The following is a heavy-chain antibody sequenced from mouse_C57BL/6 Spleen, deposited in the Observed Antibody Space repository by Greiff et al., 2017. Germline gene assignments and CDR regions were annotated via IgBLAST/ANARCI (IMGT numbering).Heavy chain of an antibody. CDR3: AIGGLYYGSSPFAY. J-gene: IGHJ3*01. V-gene: IGHV1-55*01. D-gene: IGHD1-1*01. CDR2: IYPGSGST. CDR1: GYTFTSYW. Sequence: QVQLQQPGAELVKPGASVKMSCKASGYTFTSYWITWVKQRPGQGLEWIGDIYPGSGSTNYNEKFKSKATLTVDTSSSTAYMQLSSLTSEDSAVYYCAIGGLYYGSSPFAYWGQGTLVTVSA.